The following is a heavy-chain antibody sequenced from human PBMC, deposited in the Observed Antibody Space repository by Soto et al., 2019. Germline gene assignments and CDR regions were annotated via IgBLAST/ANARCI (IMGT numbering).Heavy chain of an antibody. Sequence: EVQLLESGGGLVQPGGSLRLSCAASGFTFSSYAMSWVRQAPGKGLEWVSAISGSGGSTYYADSVKGRFTISRDHSKNTLYLQMNSLRAEDTAVYYCAKEGLLWFGELLPFDYWGQGTLVTVSS. CDR2: ISGSGGST. D-gene: IGHD3-10*01. V-gene: IGHV3-23*01. CDR3: AKEGLLWFGELLPFDY. J-gene: IGHJ4*02. CDR1: GFTFSSYA.